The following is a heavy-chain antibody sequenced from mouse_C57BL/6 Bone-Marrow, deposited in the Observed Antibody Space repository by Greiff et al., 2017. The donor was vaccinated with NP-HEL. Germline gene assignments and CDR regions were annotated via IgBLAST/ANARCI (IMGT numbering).Heavy chain of an antibody. CDR3: ASPPTADY. D-gene: IGHD1-2*01. J-gene: IGHJ2*01. V-gene: IGHV1-59*01. CDR2: IDPSDSYT. CDR1: GYTFTSYW. Sequence: QVQLQQPGAELVRPGTSVKLSCKASGYTFTSYWMHWVKQRPGQGLEWIGVIDPSDSYTNYNQKSKGKATLTVDTSSSTAYMQLSSLTSEDSAVYYCASPPTADYWGQGTTLTVSS.